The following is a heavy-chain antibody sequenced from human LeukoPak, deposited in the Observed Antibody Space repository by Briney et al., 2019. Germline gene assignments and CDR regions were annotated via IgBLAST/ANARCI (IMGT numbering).Heavy chain of an antibody. CDR3: ARVSIRLRSLEWLPDNWFDP. V-gene: IGHV4-34*01. D-gene: IGHD3-3*01. Sequence: PSETLSLTCAVYGGSFSGYYWSWIRQPPGKGLEWIGEINHSGSTNYNPSLKSRVTISVDTSKNQFSLKLSSVTAADTAVYYCARVSIRLRSLEWLPDNWFDPWGQGTLVTVSS. CDR1: GGSFSGYY. CDR2: INHSGST. J-gene: IGHJ5*02.